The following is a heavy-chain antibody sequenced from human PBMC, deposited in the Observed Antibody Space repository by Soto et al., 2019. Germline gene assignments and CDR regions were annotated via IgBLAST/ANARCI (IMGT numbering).Heavy chain of an antibody. CDR2: IDSYGGYS. CDR1: GFTISNYW. CDR3: ARDRPHNWFDP. J-gene: IGHJ5*02. Sequence: EVQLVESGGGLVQPGGSLSLSCAASGFTISNYWMHWVRQSPGKGLVWVAGIDSYGGYSSYADSVRGRFTISRDNGKNSLYLQMNSLRHEDTAVYYCARDRPHNWFDPWGQGALVTVST. V-gene: IGHV3-74*01.